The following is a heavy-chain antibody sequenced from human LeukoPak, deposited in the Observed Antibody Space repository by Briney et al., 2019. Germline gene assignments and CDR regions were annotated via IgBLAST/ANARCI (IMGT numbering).Heavy chain of an antibody. D-gene: IGHD5-18*01. V-gene: IGHV4-34*01. Sequence: ETSETLSLTCAVYGGSFSGYYWSWIRQPPGKGLEWIGEINHNGSTNYNPSLKSRVTISVDTSKNQFSLKLSSVTAADTAVYYCARASWIQLWSFDYWGQGTLVTVSS. CDR2: INHNGST. CDR1: GGSFSGYY. CDR3: ARASWIQLWSFDY. J-gene: IGHJ4*02.